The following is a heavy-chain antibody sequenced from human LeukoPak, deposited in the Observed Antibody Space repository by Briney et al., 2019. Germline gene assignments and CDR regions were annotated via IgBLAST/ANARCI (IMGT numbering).Heavy chain of an antibody. D-gene: IGHD2-2*01. Sequence: GSLRLSCAASGFTFSSYWMSWVRQAPGKGLEWVANIKQDGSEKYYVDSVKGRFTISRDNSKNMLYLQMSSLRAEDTAVYYCAKVRTVVVPAAMVDYWGQGTLVTVSS. CDR3: AKVRTVVVPAAMVDY. V-gene: IGHV3-7*03. CDR2: IKQDGSEK. J-gene: IGHJ4*02. CDR1: GFTFSSYW.